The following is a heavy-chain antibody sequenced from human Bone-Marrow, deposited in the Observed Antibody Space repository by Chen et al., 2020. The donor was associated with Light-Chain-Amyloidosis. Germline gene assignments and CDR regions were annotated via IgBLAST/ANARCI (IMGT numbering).Heavy chain of an antibody. CDR1: GGSISSSSYY. J-gene: IGHJ4*02. CDR2: IYYIGST. CDR3: ARARLNMVRGVAPYYFDY. V-gene: IGHV4-39*07. D-gene: IGHD3-10*01. Sequence: QLQLQESGPGLVKPSETLSLTCTVSGGSISSSSYYWGWIRQPPGKGLEWIGSIYYIGSTYYNPSLKSRVTISVDTSKNQFSLKLSSVTAADTAVYYCARARLNMVRGVAPYYFDYWGQGTLVTVSS.